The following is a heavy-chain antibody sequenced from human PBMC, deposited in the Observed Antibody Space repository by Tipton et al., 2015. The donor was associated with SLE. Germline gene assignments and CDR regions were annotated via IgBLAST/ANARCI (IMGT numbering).Heavy chain of an antibody. D-gene: IGHD5-12*01. CDR1: GYTFTDSW. J-gene: IGHJ5*02. Sequence: QLVQSGAEVKRAGESLKISCRGSGYTFTDSWIAWVRQMPGKGLEWVGFIQPSESFVKYGPTFQGHVTMSADKSINTAYLQWSSLKAPDTAMYYCARLNSGTFERAWFDPWGQGTLVTVSS. V-gene: IGHV5-51*03. CDR2: IQPSESFV. CDR3: ARLNSGTFERAWFDP.